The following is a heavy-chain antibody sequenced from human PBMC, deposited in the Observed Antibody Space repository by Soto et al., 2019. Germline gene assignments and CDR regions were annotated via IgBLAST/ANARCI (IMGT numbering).Heavy chain of an antibody. CDR1: GGSISSYY. CDR2: IYYSGST. CDR3: ARREVVVAANYYYYYYMDV. V-gene: IGHV4-59*08. J-gene: IGHJ6*03. D-gene: IGHD2-15*01. Sequence: SETLSLTCTVSGGSISSYYWSWIRQPPGKGLEWIGYIYYSGSTNYNPSLKSQVTISVDTSKNQFSLKLSSVTAADTAVYYCARREVVVAANYYYYYYMDVWGKGTTVTVSS.